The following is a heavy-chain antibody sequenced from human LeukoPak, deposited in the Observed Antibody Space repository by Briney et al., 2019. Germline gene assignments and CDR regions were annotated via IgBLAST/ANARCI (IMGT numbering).Heavy chain of an antibody. V-gene: IGHV4-34*01. CDR3: ARDRRITMVRGVRGYYYYMDV. CDR2: INHSGST. D-gene: IGHD3-10*01. CDR1: GGSFSGYY. Sequence: SETLSLTCAVYGGSFSGYYWSWIRQPPGKGLEWIGEINHSGSTNYNPSLKSRVTISVDPSKSQFSLKLSSVTAADTDVYYCARDRRITMVRGVRGYYYYMDVWGKGTTVTISS. J-gene: IGHJ6*03.